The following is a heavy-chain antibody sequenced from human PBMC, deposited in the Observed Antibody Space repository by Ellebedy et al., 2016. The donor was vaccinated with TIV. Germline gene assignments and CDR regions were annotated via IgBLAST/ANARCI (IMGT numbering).Heavy chain of an antibody. J-gene: IGHJ4*02. D-gene: IGHD2-15*01. CDR1: GFTFSSYA. CDR3: APRVVVPYN. Sequence: GESLKISCAASGFTFSSYAMSWVRQAPGKGLEWVSAISGSGGSTYYADSVKGRFTISRDNSKNTLYLQMNSLRAEDTAVYYCAPRVVVPYNWGQGTLVTVSS. V-gene: IGHV3-23*01. CDR2: ISGSGGST.